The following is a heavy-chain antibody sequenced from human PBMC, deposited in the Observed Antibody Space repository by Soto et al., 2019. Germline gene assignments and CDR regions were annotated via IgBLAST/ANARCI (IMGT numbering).Heavy chain of an antibody. J-gene: IGHJ5*02. CDR1: VGTFSSYA. CDR3: ASIAVDGINWFGP. CDR2: IIPIFGTA. V-gene: IGHV1-69*12. D-gene: IGHD6-19*01. Sequence: QVQLVQSGAEVKKPGSSVKVSCNASVGTFSSYAISWVRQAPGPGLEWMGVIIPIFGTAHYAQKFQGRVTTTEDDSTSTAYMELSSLRSEDTAVYYCASIAVDGINWFGPWGQGTLVTVSS.